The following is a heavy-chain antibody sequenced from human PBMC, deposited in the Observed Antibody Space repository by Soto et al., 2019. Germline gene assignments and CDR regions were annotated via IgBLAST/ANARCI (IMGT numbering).Heavy chain of an antibody. V-gene: IGHV4-59*01. D-gene: IGHD3-10*01. Sequence: SETLSLTCTVSGGSMSEYFWSWIRQSPGKGLEWIGYVYYLGSTDYNPSLKSRVTVSVDTSKRQFSLKLSSVTVADTAVYYCARDGYDGSGSPYPAYWGPGAQVTVSS. CDR2: VYYLGST. J-gene: IGHJ4*02. CDR1: GGSMSEYF. CDR3: ARDGYDGSGSPYPAY.